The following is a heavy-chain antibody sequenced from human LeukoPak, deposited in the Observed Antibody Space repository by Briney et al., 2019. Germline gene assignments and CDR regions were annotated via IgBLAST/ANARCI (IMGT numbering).Heavy chain of an antibody. Sequence: GGSLRLSCAASGFTFSSSAMNWVRLAPGKGLEWVSGISGSGTNIFLADSVKGRFTISRDNAKNSLYLQMNSLRAEDTAVYFCVRAIGSNTLWGQGTLVTVSS. CDR2: ISGSGTNI. D-gene: IGHD4-23*01. CDR3: VRAIGSNTL. V-gene: IGHV3-23*01. J-gene: IGHJ4*02. CDR1: GFTFSSSA.